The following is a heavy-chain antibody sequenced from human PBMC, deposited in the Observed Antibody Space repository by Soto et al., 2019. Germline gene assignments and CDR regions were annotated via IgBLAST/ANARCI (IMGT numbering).Heavy chain of an antibody. CDR2: ISSSSSTI. CDR1: GFIFSSYS. J-gene: IGHJ6*02. CDR3: ARGITMIGVVTEKRDGKDV. Sequence: PQGSLILSCAASGFIFSSYSMNWVLQAPGKGLEWVSYISSSSSTIYYADSVKGRFTISRDNAKNSLYLQMNSLRDEDTAVYYCARGITMIGVVTEKRDGKDVPSQGTTDIVSS. V-gene: IGHV3-48*02. D-gene: IGHD3-22*01.